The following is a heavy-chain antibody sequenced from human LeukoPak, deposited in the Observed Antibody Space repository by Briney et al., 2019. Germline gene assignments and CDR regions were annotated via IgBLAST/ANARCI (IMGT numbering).Heavy chain of an antibody. V-gene: IGHV5-10-1*01. CDR2: IDPSDSYT. CDR1: GYSFTSYW. CDR3: ASRTISGTGLYYYYYGMDV. D-gene: IGHD3-3*01. Sequence: GESLQISCQGSGYSFTSYWISWVRQMPGKGLEWRGRIDPSDSYTNYSPSFQGHVTISADKSISTAYLQWSSLKASHTAMYYCASRTISGTGLYYYYYGMDVWGQGTTVTVSS. J-gene: IGHJ6*02.